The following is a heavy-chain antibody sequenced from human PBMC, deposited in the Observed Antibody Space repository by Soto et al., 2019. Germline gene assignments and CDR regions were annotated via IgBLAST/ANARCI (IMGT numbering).Heavy chain of an antibody. CDR3: XXXXXXXVESXMDV. V-gene: IGHV3-9*01. CDR2: IGWDGAST. Sequence: EVQLVESGGGLVQSGRSLRLSCAASGFMFDDYAMHWVRQAPGKGLEWVSGIGWDGASTGYADSVKGRFTISRDNAKXXXXXXXXXXXXXXXXXXXXXXXXXXXVESXMDVWGQGTTVTVSS. CDR1: GFMFDDYA. J-gene: IGHJ6*02.